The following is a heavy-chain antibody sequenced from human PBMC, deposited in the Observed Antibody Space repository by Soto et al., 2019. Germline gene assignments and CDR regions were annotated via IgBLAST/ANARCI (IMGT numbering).Heavy chain of an antibody. CDR2: IIPIFGTA. Sequence: GASVKVSGKASGGTFSSYAISWVRQAPGQGLEWMGGIIPIFGTANYAQKFQGRVTITADESTSTAYMELSRLRSEDTAVYYCANAPYSSGWYDYWGQGTLVTVSS. CDR1: GGTFSSYA. D-gene: IGHD6-19*01. V-gene: IGHV1-69*13. J-gene: IGHJ4*02. CDR3: ANAPYSSGWYDY.